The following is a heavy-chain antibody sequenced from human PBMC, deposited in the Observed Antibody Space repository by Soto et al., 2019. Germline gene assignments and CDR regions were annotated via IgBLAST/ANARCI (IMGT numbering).Heavy chain of an antibody. CDR1: GDTFTKYG. J-gene: IGHJ4*02. D-gene: IGHD1-26*01. Sequence: QVHLVQSGAEVKKPGSSVKVSCKASGDTFTKYGISWVRQAPGQGLEWMGGVIPLFGTPNYAQRFQDRVTITADPSTTTAYLDLASLTSEDTAVYFWAREFELSGSYFFDHWGQGPLITVSS. V-gene: IGHV1-69*01. CDR2: VIPLFGTP. CDR3: AREFELSGSYFFDH.